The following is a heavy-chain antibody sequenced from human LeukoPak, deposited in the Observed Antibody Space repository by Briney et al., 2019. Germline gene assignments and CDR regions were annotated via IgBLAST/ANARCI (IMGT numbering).Heavy chain of an antibody. CDR2: VIPIFGTA. CDR3: ASGYCSSTSCSTGTFDY. D-gene: IGHD2-2*02. J-gene: IGHJ4*02. Sequence: SVKLSCKASGGTFSSYAISWVRQAPGQGLEWMGGVIPIFGTANYAQKFQGRVTITADESTSTAYMELSSLRSEDTAVYYCASGYCSSTSCSTGTFDYWGQGTLVTVSS. V-gene: IGHV1-69*13. CDR1: GGTFSSYA.